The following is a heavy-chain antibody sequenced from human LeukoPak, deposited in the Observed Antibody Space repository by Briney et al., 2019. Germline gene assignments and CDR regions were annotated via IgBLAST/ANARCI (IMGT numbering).Heavy chain of an antibody. CDR1: GFTFTSSA. CDR3: AAGPGYDSSGYIPSYYYYGMDV. D-gene: IGHD3-22*01. V-gene: IGHV1-58*02. Sequence: SVKVSCKASGFTFTSSAMQWVRQARGQRLEWIGWIVVGSSNTNYAQKFQERVTITRDMSTSTAYMELSSLRSEDTAVYYCAAGPGYDSSGYIPSYYYYGMDVWGQGTTVTVSS. CDR2: IVVGSSNT. J-gene: IGHJ6*02.